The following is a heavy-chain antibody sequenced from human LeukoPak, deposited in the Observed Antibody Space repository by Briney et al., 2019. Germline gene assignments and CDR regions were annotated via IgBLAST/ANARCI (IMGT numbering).Heavy chain of an antibody. J-gene: IGHJ4*02. CDR1: GFTFSSYG. CDR3: ANLYYETTYTPDY. Sequence: GGSLRLSCAASGFTFSSYGMHWVRQAPGKGLEWVSVISPDGSNTYYADSVKGRFTISRDNSKNTLSLRMNSLRVEDTAVYYCANLYYETTYTPDYWGQGTLVHVSS. D-gene: IGHD3-22*01. V-gene: IGHV3-30*18. CDR2: ISPDGSNT.